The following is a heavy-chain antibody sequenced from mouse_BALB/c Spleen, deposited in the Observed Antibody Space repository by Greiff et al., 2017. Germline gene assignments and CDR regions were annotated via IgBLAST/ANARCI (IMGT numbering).Heavy chain of an antibody. CDR2: INPSTGYT. CDR3: APNWDVTAY. D-gene: IGHD4-1*01. J-gene: IGHJ3*01. Sequence: QVQLQQSGAELAKPGASVKMSCKASGYTFTSYWMHWVKQRPGQGLEWIGYINPSTGYTEYNQKFKDKATLTADKSSSTAYMQLSSLTSEDSAVYYCAPNWDVTAYWGQGTLVTVSA. CDR1: GYTFTSYW. V-gene: IGHV1-7*01.